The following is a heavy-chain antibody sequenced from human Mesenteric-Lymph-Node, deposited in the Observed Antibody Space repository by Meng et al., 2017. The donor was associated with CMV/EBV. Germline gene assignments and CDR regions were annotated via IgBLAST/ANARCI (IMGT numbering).Heavy chain of an antibody. V-gene: IGHV4-31*03. CDR2: IYYSGST. Sequence: SETLSLTCTVSGGSISSGGFYWSWIRQHPGKGLEWIGYIYYSGSTYYSPSLKSRVTVSIYTSKNQFSLKLSSVTAADTAVYYCATGGSYNDYYYYGMDVWGQGTTVTVSS. CDR1: GGSISSGGFY. D-gene: IGHD1-26*01. J-gene: IGHJ6*02. CDR3: ATGGSYNDYYYYGMDV.